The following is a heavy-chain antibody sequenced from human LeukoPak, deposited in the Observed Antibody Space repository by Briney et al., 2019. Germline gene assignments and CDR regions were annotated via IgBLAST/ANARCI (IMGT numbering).Heavy chain of an antibody. J-gene: IGHJ4*02. V-gene: IGHV3-53*01. CDR2: IYSGGST. D-gene: IGHD2-15*01. CDR3: AKRRYGYCSGGSCCDSFDY. CDR1: GFTVSTNY. Sequence: GALRLSCAASGFTVSTNYMSWVRQAPGKGLEWVSFIYSGGSTYYADSVKGRFTISRDNSKNTLYLQMNSLRAEDTAVYYCAKRRYGYCSGGSCCDSFDYWGQGTLVTVSS.